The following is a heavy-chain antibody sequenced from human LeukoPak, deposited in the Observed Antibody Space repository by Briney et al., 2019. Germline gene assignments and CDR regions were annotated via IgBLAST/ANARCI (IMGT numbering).Heavy chain of an antibody. V-gene: IGHV4-34*01. Sequence: PSETLSLTCAVYGGSFSGYYWSWIRQPPGKGLEWIGSIYYSGSTYYNPSLKSRVTISVDTSKNQFSLKLSSVTAADTAVYYCASYDFWSGYYPISNYFDYWGQGTLVTVSS. D-gene: IGHD3-3*01. CDR2: IYYSGST. CDR3: ASYDFWSGYYPISNYFDY. CDR1: GGSFSGYY. J-gene: IGHJ4*02.